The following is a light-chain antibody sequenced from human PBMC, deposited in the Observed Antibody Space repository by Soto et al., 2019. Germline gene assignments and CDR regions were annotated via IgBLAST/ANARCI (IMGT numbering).Light chain of an antibody. CDR2: ATS. CDR1: QAISSH. J-gene: IGKJ2*01. V-gene: IGKV1D-8*01. CDR3: QQHYSFPYT. Sequence: VIWMTQSPSLISASTGDRVNITCRMSQAISSHLAWYQQKPGKAPNLLLFATSTLQLGVPSRFSGSGSGTDFTLSINSLQSEDFATYYCQQHYSFPYTFGRGTKVEIK.